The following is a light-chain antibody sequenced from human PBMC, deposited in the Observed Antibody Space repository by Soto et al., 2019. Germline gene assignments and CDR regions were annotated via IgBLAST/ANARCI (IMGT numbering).Light chain of an antibody. Sequence: DIQMTQSPSTLSASVGDRVTITCRASQTISSWLAWYQQKPGKAPNLLIYKASSLEGGVPSRFSGSGSGTEFTLTISSLQPDDFATYYCQQYSEYPITFGQGTRLEIK. CDR2: KAS. CDR3: QQYSEYPIT. J-gene: IGKJ5*01. V-gene: IGKV1-5*03. CDR1: QTISSW.